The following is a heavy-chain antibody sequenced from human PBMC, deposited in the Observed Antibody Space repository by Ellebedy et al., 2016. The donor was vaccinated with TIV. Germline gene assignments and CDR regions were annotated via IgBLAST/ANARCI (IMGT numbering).Heavy chain of an antibody. Sequence: MPSETLSLTCGVYGGSLSSHFWSWIRQPPEKGLEWIGELNHSGTTNDNPSLKSRVTMSVDTSKNQFSLNLSSVTAADTAVYYCASRRYNVNVPGMAHWGQGILVTVSS. CDR3: ASRRYNVNVPGMAH. CDR2: LNHSGTT. J-gene: IGHJ4*02. CDR1: GGSLSSHF. D-gene: IGHD1-14*01. V-gene: IGHV4-34*01.